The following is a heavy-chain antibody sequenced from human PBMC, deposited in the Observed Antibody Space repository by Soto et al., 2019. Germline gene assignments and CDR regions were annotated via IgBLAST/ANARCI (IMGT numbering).Heavy chain of an antibody. D-gene: IGHD3-10*01. CDR2: INPSGGST. J-gene: IGHJ6*02. V-gene: IGHV1-46*03. CDR3: ARDRGGYYYGMDV. CDR1: GYTFTSYY. Sequence: QVQLVQSGAEVKKPGASVKVSCKASGYTFTSYYMHWVRQAPGQGLEWMGIINPSGGSTSYAQKFQGQVTMTRDTSTSTVYMELSSLRSEDTAVYYCARDRGGYYYGMDVWGQGTTVTVSS.